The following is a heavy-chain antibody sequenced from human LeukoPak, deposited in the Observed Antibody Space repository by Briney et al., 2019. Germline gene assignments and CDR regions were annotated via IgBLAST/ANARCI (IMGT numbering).Heavy chain of an antibody. CDR3: ARRQGCSSTSCPPDY. CDR1: GYSFTTYW. J-gene: IGHJ4*02. Sequence: GESLKISCRGSGYSFTTYWIGWVRQMPGKGLEWMGIIYPGDPDTRYTPSFQGQVTMSADKSINTAYLQWSSLKASDTAMYYCARRQGCSSTSCPPDYWGQGTLVTVSP. D-gene: IGHD2-2*01. V-gene: IGHV5-51*01. CDR2: IYPGDPDT.